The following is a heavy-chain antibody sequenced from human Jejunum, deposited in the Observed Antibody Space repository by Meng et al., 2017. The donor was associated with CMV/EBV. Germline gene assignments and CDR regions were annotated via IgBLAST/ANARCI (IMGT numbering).Heavy chain of an antibody. Sequence: LSLTCTVSGGSMSPYSWSWIRQSPGKGLEWIGYIFSNGSTNYNPSLKSRLTLSIDTSKRQYSLRLSSVTAADTAVYFCARDSGVSYWGQGTLVTVSS. CDR1: GGSMSPYS. CDR2: IFSNGST. J-gene: IGHJ4*02. CDR3: ARDSGVSY. V-gene: IGHV4-59*12. D-gene: IGHD6-25*01.